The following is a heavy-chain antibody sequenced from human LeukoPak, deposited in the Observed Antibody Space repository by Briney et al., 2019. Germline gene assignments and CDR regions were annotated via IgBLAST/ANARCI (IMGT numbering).Heavy chain of an antibody. D-gene: IGHD5-18*01. J-gene: IGHJ6*02. Sequence: ASVQVSCKTSGGTFSTSVITWVRQAPGQGLEWMGRIIPVLNITTYAQRFQGRVTITADTSTSTVYMELSSLRSEETAVYYCARDQGLTAPPPYGLDVWGQGTTVIVSS. CDR1: GGTFSTSV. V-gene: IGHV1-69*04. CDR2: IIPVLNIT. CDR3: ARDQGLTAPPPYGLDV.